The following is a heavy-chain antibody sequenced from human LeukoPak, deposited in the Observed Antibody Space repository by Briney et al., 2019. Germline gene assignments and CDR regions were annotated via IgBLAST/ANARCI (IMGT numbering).Heavy chain of an antibody. D-gene: IGHD1-26*01. V-gene: IGHV3-53*05. CDR2: IYSGGST. J-gene: IGHJ3*02. CDR1: GFTVNSNY. Sequence: GGSLRLSCAASGFTVNSNYMNWVRQAPGKGLEWVSVIYSGGSTYYADSVKGRFTISRDNSKNSLYLQMNSLRTEDTALYYCAKGSEWELLGAFDIWGQGTMVTVSS. CDR3: AKGSEWELLGAFDI.